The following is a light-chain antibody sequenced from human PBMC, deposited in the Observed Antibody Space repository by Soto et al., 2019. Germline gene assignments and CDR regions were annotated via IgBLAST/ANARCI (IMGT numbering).Light chain of an antibody. CDR2: GAS. V-gene: IGKV3-20*01. J-gene: IGKJ1*01. Sequence: VMTQSPSTXSXXLXXXXXXXXRASQSISSKLVWYQQKPGQAPRLLIYGASNRATGIPDRFSGSGSGTDFTLTISRLEPEDFAVYYCQQYGSIPWTFGQGTKVDI. CDR1: QSISSK. CDR3: QQYGSIPWT.